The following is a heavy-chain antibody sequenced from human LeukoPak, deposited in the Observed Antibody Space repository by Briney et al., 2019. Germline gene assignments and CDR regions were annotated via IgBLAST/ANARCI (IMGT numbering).Heavy chain of an antibody. CDR2: IKQDGSEK. CDR3: ARDQNYYSSDRYYDAFDI. V-gene: IGHV3-7*01. J-gene: IGHJ3*02. D-gene: IGHD3-22*01. CDR1: SGYW. Sequence: GGSLRLSCAAFSGYWMTWVRQAPGKGLEWVANIKQDGSEKYYVDSVKGRFTISRDNAKNSLYLQMTNLRAEDTSVYYCARDQNYYSSDRYYDAFDIWGQGTMVTVSS.